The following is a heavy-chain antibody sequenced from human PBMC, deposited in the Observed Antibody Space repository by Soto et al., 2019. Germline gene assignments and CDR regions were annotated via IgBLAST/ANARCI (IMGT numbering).Heavy chain of an antibody. Sequence: AGPQRVNQTQALTLTCTFSGFSISTNGMCVSWIRQPPGKGLEWLALIDWDDDKYYSTSLKIRLTISKDTSKNQVVLTMTNMDPVDTATYYCARITAYYYDSSGPFDYWGQGTLVTVSS. J-gene: IGHJ4*02. CDR2: IDWDDDK. V-gene: IGHV2-70*01. CDR3: ARITAYYYDSSGPFDY. D-gene: IGHD3-22*01. CDR1: GFSISTNGMC.